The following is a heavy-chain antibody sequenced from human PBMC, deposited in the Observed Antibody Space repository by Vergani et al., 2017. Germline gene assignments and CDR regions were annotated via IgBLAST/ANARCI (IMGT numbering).Heavy chain of an antibody. CDR2: VFYGGRT. Sequence: QMQLQESGPGLVKPSETLSLSCTVSGDSISPSSYAWGWIRQPPGKTLEWIGTVFYGGRTSYNPSLKSRVTLALDTPKKQISLHLTSVTAADTAVYYCARHISVVRPTSMTAFDYWGQGALVTVSS. D-gene: IGHD2-21*01. CDR1: GDSISPSSYA. J-gene: IGHJ4*02. CDR3: ARHISVVRPTSMTAFDY. V-gene: IGHV4-39*01.